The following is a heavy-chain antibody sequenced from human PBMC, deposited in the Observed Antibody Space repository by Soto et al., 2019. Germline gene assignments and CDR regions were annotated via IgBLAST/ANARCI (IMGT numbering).Heavy chain of an antibody. J-gene: IGHJ3*02. CDR3: AKSSFDIVVVVAATMNDAFDI. D-gene: IGHD2-15*01. V-gene: IGHV3-23*01. Sequence: GGSLSLSCAASGFTFSSYAMSWVRQAPGKGLEWVSAINGSGGSTYYADSVKVRFTISRDNSKNTLYLQMNSLRAEDTAVYYCAKSSFDIVVVVAATMNDAFDIWGQGTMVTVSS. CDR2: INGSGGST. CDR1: GFTFSSYA.